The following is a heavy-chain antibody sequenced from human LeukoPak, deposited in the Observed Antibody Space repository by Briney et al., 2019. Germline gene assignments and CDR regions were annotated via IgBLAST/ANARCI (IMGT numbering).Heavy chain of an antibody. D-gene: IGHD3-9*01. CDR3: ARARQNPYFEERRRGNWFDP. CDR1: GGSISSSSYY. CDR2: IYYSGRT. Sequence: SETLSLTCTVSGGSISSSSYYWGWTRQPPGKGLEWIGSIYYSGRTYHNTSPKSRVPISVDTSKNQFSLKMSSVTAADTAVYYCARARQNPYFEERRRGNWFDPWGQGTLVTVSS. J-gene: IGHJ5*02. V-gene: IGHV4-39*07.